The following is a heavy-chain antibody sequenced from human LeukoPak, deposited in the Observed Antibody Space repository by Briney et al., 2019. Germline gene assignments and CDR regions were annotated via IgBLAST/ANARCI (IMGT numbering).Heavy chain of an antibody. V-gene: IGHV3-23*01. Sequence: PGGSLRLSCAASGLTFSNYVMSWVRQAPGKGLEWVSGISGSGGSTYYADSVKGRFTISRENSKNTLYLQMNSLRAEDTAVYYCAKDGVRGMDVWGQGTTVIVSS. J-gene: IGHJ6*02. CDR1: GLTFSNYV. CDR3: AKDGVRGMDV. CDR2: ISGSGGST.